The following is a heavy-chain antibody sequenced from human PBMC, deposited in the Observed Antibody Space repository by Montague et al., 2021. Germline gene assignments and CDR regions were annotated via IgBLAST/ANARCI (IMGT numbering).Heavy chain of an antibody. Sequence: SLRLSCAASGFTFSSYAMHWVRQAPGKGLEWVAVISYDGSNKYYADSVKGRFTISRDNSKNTLYLQMNSLRAEDTALSYCARERRWEYVAFDIWGQGTMVTVSS. CDR2: ISYDGSNK. CDR1: GFTFSSYA. V-gene: IGHV3-30*04. J-gene: IGHJ3*02. D-gene: IGHD1-26*01. CDR3: ARERRWEYVAFDI.